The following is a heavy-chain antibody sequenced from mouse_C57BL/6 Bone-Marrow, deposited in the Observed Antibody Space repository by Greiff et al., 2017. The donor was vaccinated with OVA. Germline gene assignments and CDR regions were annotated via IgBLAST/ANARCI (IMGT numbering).Heavy chain of an antibody. CDR3: ARDCCGSSYY. V-gene: IGHV5-6*01. CDR2: ISSGGGYT. D-gene: IGHD1-1*01. CDR1: GFTFSSYG. Sequence: EVQVVESGGDLVKPGGSLKLSCAASGFTFSSYGMSWVRQTPDQRLEWVATISSGGGYTYYPDSVKGRFTISRDNAKNTLYLQMSSLKSEDTAMYYCARDCCGSSYYWGQGTTLTVSA. J-gene: IGHJ2*01.